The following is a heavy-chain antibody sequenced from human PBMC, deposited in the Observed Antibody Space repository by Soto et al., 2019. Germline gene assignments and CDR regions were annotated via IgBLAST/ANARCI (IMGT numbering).Heavy chain of an antibody. J-gene: IGHJ4*02. CDR3: AHRPRVGAAI. Sequence: QVQLQESGPGLVKPSGTLSLTCGVFGGSISNSNWWTWVRQPPGKGLEWIGEIYHSGSTNYNSSLVSRVTISLDKVNNQFSLKLTSVTAADTAVYYCAHRPRVGAAIWGQGTLVTVSS. V-gene: IGHV4-4*02. CDR2: IYHSGST. CDR1: GGSISNSNW. D-gene: IGHD1-26*01.